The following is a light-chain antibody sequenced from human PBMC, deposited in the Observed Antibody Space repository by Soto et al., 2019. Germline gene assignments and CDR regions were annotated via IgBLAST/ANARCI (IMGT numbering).Light chain of an antibody. CDR3: RQYYTTPLT. CDR2: WAS. Sequence: DIVMTQSPDSLAVSLGERATINCKSSQSIFYSSNNKNYLIWYQQKPGQPPKLLLYWASTRESGVPDRFSGSGSGTHFTLTISSLQAEEVAVYYCRQYYTTPLTFGGGTKVEIK. V-gene: IGKV4-1*01. J-gene: IGKJ4*01. CDR1: QSIFYSSNNKNY.